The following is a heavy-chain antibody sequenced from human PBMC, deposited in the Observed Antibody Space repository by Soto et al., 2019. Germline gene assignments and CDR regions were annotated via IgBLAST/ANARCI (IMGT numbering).Heavy chain of an antibody. CDR2: IIPIFGTA. D-gene: IGHD3-22*01. J-gene: IGHJ3*02. CDR3: ARALPIARITMIVVAHPDAFDI. CDR1: GGTFSSYA. Sequence: SVKVSCKASGGTFSSYAISWVRQAPGQGLEWMGGIIPIFGTANYAQKFQGRVTITADEPTSTAYMELSSLRSEDTAVYYCARALPIARITMIVVAHPDAFDIWGQGTMVTVSS. V-gene: IGHV1-69*13.